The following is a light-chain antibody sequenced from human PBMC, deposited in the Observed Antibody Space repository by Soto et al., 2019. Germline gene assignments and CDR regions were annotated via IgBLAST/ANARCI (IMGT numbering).Light chain of an antibody. V-gene: IGKV3-11*01. Sequence: EIVLTQSPATLSLSPGERATLSCRASQSVSSNLAWYQQKPGQAPRLLMYEASNRATGVPARFSGSGSGTDFTLTISSLEPEDFAIYYCQQRRNWPPTFGQGTKVDIK. J-gene: IGKJ1*01. CDR3: QQRRNWPPT. CDR2: EAS. CDR1: QSVSSN.